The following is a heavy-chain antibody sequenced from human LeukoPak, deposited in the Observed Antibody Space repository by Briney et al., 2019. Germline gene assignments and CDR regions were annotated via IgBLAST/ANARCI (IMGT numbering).Heavy chain of an antibody. CDR3: ARDRGNYYDSSGYYGAFDI. D-gene: IGHD3-22*01. Sequence: GASLRLSCAASGFTFSSYSMNWVRQAPGKGLEWVSSISSSSSYIYYADSVKGRFTISRDNAKNSLYLQMNSLRAEDTAVYYCARDRGNYYDSSGYYGAFDIWGRGTMVTVSS. J-gene: IGHJ3*02. CDR1: GFTFSSYS. CDR2: ISSSSSYI. V-gene: IGHV3-21*01.